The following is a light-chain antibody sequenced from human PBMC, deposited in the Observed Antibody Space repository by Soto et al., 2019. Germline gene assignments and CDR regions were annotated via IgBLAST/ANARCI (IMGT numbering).Light chain of an antibody. CDR3: QHYANSVWT. CDR1: QSVSSTN. Sequence: EIVLTQSPGTLSLSPGERATLSCRASQSVSSTNLIWYQQKRGQSPRLLIYDASSRGTGITDRFRGSGSGTDFTLTISKLEPEDFTMYFCQHYANSVWTFGQGTKDEIK. J-gene: IGKJ1*01. CDR2: DAS. V-gene: IGKV3-20*01.